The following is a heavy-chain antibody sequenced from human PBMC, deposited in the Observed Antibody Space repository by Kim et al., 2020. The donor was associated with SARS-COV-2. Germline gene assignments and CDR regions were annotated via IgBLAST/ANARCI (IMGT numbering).Heavy chain of an antibody. Sequence: NYADSVKGRCTISRDNAKNMLFLQMNSLRAEDTAVYYCSRDLVAVSGSLDYWGQGTLVTVSS. V-gene: IGHV3-74*01. J-gene: IGHJ4*02. CDR3: SRDLVAVSGSLDY. D-gene: IGHD3-10*01.